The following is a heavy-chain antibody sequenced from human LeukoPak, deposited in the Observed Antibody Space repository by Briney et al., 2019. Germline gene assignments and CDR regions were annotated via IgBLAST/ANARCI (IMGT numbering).Heavy chain of an antibody. Sequence: GGSLRLSCAASGFTFGNYAMIWVRQAPGKGLEWVSAIGGGGGSTYYADSVKGRFTISRHNSKNTLYLQMNSLRAEDTAVYYCASGLYFDYWGQGTLVTVSS. V-gene: IGHV3-23*01. D-gene: IGHD6-25*01. CDR3: ASGLYFDY. CDR1: GFTFGNYA. J-gene: IGHJ4*02. CDR2: IGGGGGST.